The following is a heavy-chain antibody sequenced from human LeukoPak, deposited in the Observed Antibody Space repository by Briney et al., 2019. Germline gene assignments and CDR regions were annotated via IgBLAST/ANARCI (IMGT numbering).Heavy chain of an antibody. J-gene: IGHJ2*01. Sequence: PSETLSLTCAVSGGSMRSYYWVWIRQPPGKGLEWIGYIYYSGSTDYNPSLKSRVTISVDTSKNQFSLKMSSVTAADTAVYYCARDRGKGYFDLWGRGTLVTVSS. CDR2: IYYSGST. CDR3: ARDRGKGYFDL. V-gene: IGHV4-59*01. CDR1: GGSMRSYY.